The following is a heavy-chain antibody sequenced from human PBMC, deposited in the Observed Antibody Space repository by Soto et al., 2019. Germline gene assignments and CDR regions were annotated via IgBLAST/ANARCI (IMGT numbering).Heavy chain of an antibody. V-gene: IGHV4-59*01. CDR2: IHYSGST. CDR1: GGSISSYY. CDR3: ARMIRSSYYGVDV. Sequence: SETLSLTCTVSGGSISSYYWSWIRQPPGKGLEWIGHIHYSGSTNYNPSLESRVTISVDTSKNQLSLNLSSVTAADTAVYYCARMIRSSYYGVDVWGQGTTVTVAS. J-gene: IGHJ6*02. D-gene: IGHD3-22*01.